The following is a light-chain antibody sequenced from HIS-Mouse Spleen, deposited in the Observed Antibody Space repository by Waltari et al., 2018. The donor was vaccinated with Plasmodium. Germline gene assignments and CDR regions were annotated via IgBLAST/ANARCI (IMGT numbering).Light chain of an antibody. Sequence: SYELTQPPSVSVSPGQTASITCSGDKLGDKYACWYQQKPGQSPVLVIYQDSKRPSGVPGRFSGSKSGSTAPLTISGTQAMGEADYSCQAWDSSTAVFGGGTKLTVL. CDR2: QDS. CDR3: QAWDSSTAV. V-gene: IGLV3-1*01. CDR1: KLGDKY. J-gene: IGLJ3*02.